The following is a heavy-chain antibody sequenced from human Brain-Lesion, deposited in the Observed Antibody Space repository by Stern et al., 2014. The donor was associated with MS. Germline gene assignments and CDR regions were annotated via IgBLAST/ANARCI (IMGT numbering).Heavy chain of an antibody. CDR2: VYYSGNT. Sequence: QVQLVESGPGLVKPSDTLSLTCSVSGDSLSSSTFYWGWIRQPPGKGPEWIGSVYYSGNTYYHPSLKSRVTISVDTSKTHFPLGLPSVTAADTAVYYCARHQLGYGYAYLRYWGQGTLVTVSS. J-gene: IGHJ4*02. V-gene: IGHV4-39*01. CDR3: ARHQLGYGYAYLRY. CDR1: GDSLSSSTFY. D-gene: IGHD5-18*01.